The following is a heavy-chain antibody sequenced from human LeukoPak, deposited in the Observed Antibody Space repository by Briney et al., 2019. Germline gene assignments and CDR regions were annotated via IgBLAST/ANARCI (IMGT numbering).Heavy chain of an antibody. CDR3: ARDSSGWGLAV. V-gene: IGHV3-13*04. J-gene: IGHJ6*02. CDR1: GFSFNAYY. D-gene: IGHD6-19*01. CDR2: IGRAGDT. Sequence: GGSLRLSCAAAGFSFNAYYMHWVRQTTGRGLEWVSYIGRAGDTYYAGSVKGRFTISRDDAKNSLYLQLNSLGVRDTAVYYCARDSSGWGLAVWGQGTTVTVSS.